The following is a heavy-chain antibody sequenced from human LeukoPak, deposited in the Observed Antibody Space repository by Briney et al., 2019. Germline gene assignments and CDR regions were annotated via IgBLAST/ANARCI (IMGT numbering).Heavy chain of an antibody. V-gene: IGHV3-23*01. D-gene: IGHD2-2*01. CDR3: SSTSLAWAGFDY. CDR1: GFTFSSYA. CDR2: ISGSGGST. J-gene: IGHJ4*02. Sequence: AGGSLRLSCAASGFTFSSYAMSWVRQAPGKGLEWVSAISGSGGSTYNADSVKGRFSISRDNSKNTLYLQMNSLRAEDTAVYYCSSTSLAWAGFDYWGQGTLVTVSS.